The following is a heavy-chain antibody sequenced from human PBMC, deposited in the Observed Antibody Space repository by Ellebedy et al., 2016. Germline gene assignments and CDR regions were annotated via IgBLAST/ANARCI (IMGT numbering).Heavy chain of an antibody. D-gene: IGHD2-2*01. CDR1: GFSVSSDY. CDR3: ARDLIVLVPAATSPFAN. Sequence: GESLKISCVASGFSVSSDYMSWVRQAPGKGLEWVANIKQDGSETYYLDSVKGRFTISRDNAKNSLFLQMNSLRAEDTAVYYCARDLIVLVPAATSPFANWGQGTLVTVSS. CDR2: IKQDGSET. V-gene: IGHV3-7*01. J-gene: IGHJ4*02.